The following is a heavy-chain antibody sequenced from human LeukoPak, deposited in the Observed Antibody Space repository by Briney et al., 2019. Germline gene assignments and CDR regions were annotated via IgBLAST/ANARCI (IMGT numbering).Heavy chain of an antibody. CDR2: IYYSGST. J-gene: IGHJ4*02. V-gene: IGHV4-39*01. CDR1: GFSFSTND. D-gene: IGHD2-21*01. CDR3: ARPGRDHDY. Sequence: AGGSLRLSCAGSGFSFSTNDMSWVRQPPGKGLEWIGSIYYSGSTYYNPSLKSRVTISVDTSKNQFSLKLSSVTAADTAVYYCARPGRDHDYWGQGTLVTVSS.